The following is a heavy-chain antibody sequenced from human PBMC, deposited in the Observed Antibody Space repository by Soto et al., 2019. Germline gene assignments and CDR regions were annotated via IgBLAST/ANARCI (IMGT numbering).Heavy chain of an antibody. CDR1: GFTFSSYA. J-gene: IGHJ4*02. CDR3: AKDSPDGRSSRGFDY. Sequence: EVQLLESGGGLVQPGGSLRLSCAASGFTFSSYAMSWVRQAPGKGLEWVSAISGSGGSTYYADSVKGRFTISRDNSXTTLYLQMNSLRAEDTAVYYCAKDSPDGRSSRGFDYWGQGTLVTVSS. D-gene: IGHD3-10*01. CDR2: ISGSGGST. V-gene: IGHV3-23*01.